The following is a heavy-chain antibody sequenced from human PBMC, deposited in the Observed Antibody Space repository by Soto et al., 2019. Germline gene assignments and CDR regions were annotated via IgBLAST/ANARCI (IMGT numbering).Heavy chain of an antibody. CDR2: ISASGGTT. J-gene: IGHJ4*02. Sequence: GGSLRLSCAASGFTFRSYAMNWVRQAPGKGLEWVSAISASGGTTYYADSVKGRFTISRDNSKNTLYLQMNSLRAEDTAVYFCAKRRGAGGHFDYWGQGALVTVSS. CDR1: GFTFRSYA. D-gene: IGHD2-15*01. V-gene: IGHV3-23*01. CDR3: AKRRGAGGHFDY.